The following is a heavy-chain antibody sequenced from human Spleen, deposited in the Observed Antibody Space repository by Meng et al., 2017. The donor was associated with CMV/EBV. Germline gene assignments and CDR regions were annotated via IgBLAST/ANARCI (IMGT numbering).Heavy chain of an antibody. CDR3: ARESDTIFGVVGEKKYMDYFDY. CDR1: GFTFSSYS. V-gene: IGHV3-21*01. CDR2: ISSSSYI. D-gene: IGHD3-3*01. J-gene: IGHJ4*02. Sequence: GESLKISCAASGFTFSSYSMNWVRQAPGKGLEWVSSISSSSYIYYADSVKGRFTISRDNAKNSLYLQMNSLRAEDTAVYYCARESDTIFGVVGEKKYMDYFDYWGQGTLVTVSS.